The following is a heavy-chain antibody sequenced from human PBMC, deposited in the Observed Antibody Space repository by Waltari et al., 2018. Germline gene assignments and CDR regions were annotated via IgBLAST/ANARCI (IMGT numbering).Heavy chain of an antibody. V-gene: IGHV4-39*02. J-gene: IGHJ3*01. CDR2: IYYNGAT. CDR1: GVSTSSTVSY. CDR3: ARRGYSYGAFDL. Sequence: QPQLQESGPGLVKSSGTLSLTCSVSGVSTSSTVSYWGWIRQPPGKGLEWIATIYYNGATTYNASLRGRATISIDPSDNLFSLSLNSVSGADTAMYYCARRGYSYGAFDLRGLGTMVAVSS. D-gene: IGHD5-18*01.